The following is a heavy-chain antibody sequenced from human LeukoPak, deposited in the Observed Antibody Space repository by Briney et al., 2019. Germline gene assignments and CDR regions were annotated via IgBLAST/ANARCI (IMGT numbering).Heavy chain of an antibody. D-gene: IGHD3-22*01. CDR2: ISGSGGST. CDR3: AKVEDSSGYYFDY. J-gene: IGHJ4*02. CDR1: GFTFSSYA. Sequence: GGSLRLSCAASGFTFSSYAMSWDRQAPGKGLEWVSAISGSGGSTYYADSVKGRFTISRDNSKNTLYLQMNRLRAEDTAVYYCAKVEDSSGYYFDYWGQGTLVTVSS. V-gene: IGHV3-23*01.